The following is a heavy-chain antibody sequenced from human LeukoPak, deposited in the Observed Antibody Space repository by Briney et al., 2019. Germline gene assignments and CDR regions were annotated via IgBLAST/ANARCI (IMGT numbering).Heavy chain of an antibody. CDR3: ARDFWGTMVRAASMDV. J-gene: IGHJ6*02. V-gene: IGHV1-69*06. Sequence: SVKVSCKASGDAFNSHTINWVRQAPGQGLEWVGSIIPSFGTPSYAQKFKGRVTISADTSTTTAFMDLTSLRSEDTAVYYCARDFWGTMVRAASMDVWGQGTTVTVSS. D-gene: IGHD3-10*01. CDR1: GDAFNSHT. CDR2: IIPSFGTP.